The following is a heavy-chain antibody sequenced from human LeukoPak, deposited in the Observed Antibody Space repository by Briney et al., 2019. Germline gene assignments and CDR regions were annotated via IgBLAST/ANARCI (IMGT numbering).Heavy chain of an antibody. Sequence: ASVKVSCKASGYIFTSYGISWVRQAPGQGLEWMGWMNPNSGNTGYAQKFQGRVTITRNTSISTAYMELSSLRSEDTAVYYCARGDSSGWYFWGQGTLVTVSS. CDR2: MNPNSGNT. J-gene: IGHJ4*02. CDR1: GYIFTSYG. V-gene: IGHV1-8*03. D-gene: IGHD6-19*01. CDR3: ARGDSSGWYF.